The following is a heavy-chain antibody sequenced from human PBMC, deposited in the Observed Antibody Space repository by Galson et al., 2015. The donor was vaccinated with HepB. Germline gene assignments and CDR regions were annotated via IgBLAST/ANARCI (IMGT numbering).Heavy chain of an antibody. J-gene: IGHJ3*02. CDR2: LSSDSST. CDR1: GLTVSSHS. CDR3: ANVATTPVWAFDM. Sequence: SLRLSCAVSGLTVSSHSMSWVRQAPGKGLEWVSVLSSDSSTYYADSVKGRFTISRHNSWNTLYLQMNSLTTEDTSVYSCANVATTPVWAFDMWGQGTMVTVSS. V-gene: IGHV3-53*04. D-gene: IGHD5-12*01.